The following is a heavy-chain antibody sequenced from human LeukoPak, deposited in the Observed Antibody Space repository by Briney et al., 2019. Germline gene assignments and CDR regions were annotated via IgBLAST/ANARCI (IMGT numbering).Heavy chain of an antibody. J-gene: IGHJ4*02. CDR3: ARGGRGSSWFDN. V-gene: IGHV3-13*01. CDR1: GFTFRSYD. CDR2: ISTAGDT. D-gene: IGHD6-13*01. Sequence: TGGSLRLSCAASGFTFRSYDMHWVRQATGTGLEWVSAISTAGDTYYPDSVKGRFTISRENAKNSLYLQMNALRAGDTAVYYCARGGRGSSWFDNWGQGTLVTVSS.